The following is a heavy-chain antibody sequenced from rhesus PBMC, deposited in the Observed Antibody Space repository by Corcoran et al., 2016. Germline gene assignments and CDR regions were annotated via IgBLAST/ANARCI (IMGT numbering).Heavy chain of an antibody. CDR2: IYGNSAST. D-gene: IGHD6-31*01. CDR1: GGSIIGGYY. Sequence: QVQLQESGPGLVKPSETLSPTCSVSGGSIIGGYYWGCIPHHPGKGLEWIGNIYGNSASTYYNPSLKSRVTISKDTSKNQFSLKLSSVTAADTTVYYCSGSSGWYSDYWGQGVLVTVSS. V-gene: IGHV4S17*01. J-gene: IGHJ4*01. CDR3: SGSSGWYSDY.